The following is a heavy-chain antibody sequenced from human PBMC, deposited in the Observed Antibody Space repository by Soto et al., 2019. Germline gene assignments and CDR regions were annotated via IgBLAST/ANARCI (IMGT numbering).Heavy chain of an antibody. CDR1: GYPFGGYA. V-gene: IGHV1-18*01. D-gene: IGHD4-17*01. CDR3: ARPSTSYGDYGWSLAY. Sequence: QVQLVQSGAEVKKPGASVKVACKASGYPFGGYAIGWVRQAPVQVLEWMGWVSAHTGDSGYAQRFQGTVTLTTETSTSTAYVGLRGLRSDDTAVYYCARPSTSYGDYGWSLAYWGQGTLVTVSS. CDR2: VSAHTGDS. J-gene: IGHJ4*02.